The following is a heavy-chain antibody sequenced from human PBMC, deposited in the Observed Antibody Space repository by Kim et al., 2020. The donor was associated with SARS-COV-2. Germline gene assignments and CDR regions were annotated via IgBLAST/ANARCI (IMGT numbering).Heavy chain of an antibody. J-gene: IGHJ4*02. CDR1: GFTFSDYY. Sequence: GGSLRLSCAASGFTFSDYYMSWIRQTPGKGLEWVSYISSSSSYTNYADSVKGRFTISRDNAKNSLYLQMNSLRAEDTAVYYCARVLWFGESLYYFDYWGQGTLVTVSS. CDR2: ISSSSSYT. CDR3: ARVLWFGESLYYFDY. D-gene: IGHD3-10*01. V-gene: IGHV3-11*05.